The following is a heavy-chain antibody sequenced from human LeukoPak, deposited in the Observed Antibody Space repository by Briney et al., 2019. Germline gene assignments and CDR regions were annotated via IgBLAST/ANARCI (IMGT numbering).Heavy chain of an antibody. CDR1: GFTFSKAW. J-gene: IGHJ4*02. Sequence: PGGSLRLSCAASGFTFSKAWMTWVRQAPGKGLEWVGRIKSKSDGETTDSAAPVKGRFTISRDDSKNTLYLQMNSLRIEDTAVYYCTPAGDSDYWGQGTLVTVSS. CDR2: IKSKSDGETT. D-gene: IGHD4-17*01. V-gene: IGHV3-15*01. CDR3: TPAGDSDY.